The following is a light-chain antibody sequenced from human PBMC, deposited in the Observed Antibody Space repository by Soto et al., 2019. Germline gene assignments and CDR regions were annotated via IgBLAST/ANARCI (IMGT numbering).Light chain of an antibody. CDR3: QQYDSYPLT. Sequence: DIPMTQSPFTLSSSVGDRDTITCPARQSVSSWLAWYQQRPGNAPNLLIYKASSLESGVPSRFSGSGSGTEFTLTVSSLQPDDFATYYCQQYDSYPLTFGGGTKVDIK. CDR1: QSVSSW. CDR2: KAS. J-gene: IGKJ4*01. V-gene: IGKV1-5*03.